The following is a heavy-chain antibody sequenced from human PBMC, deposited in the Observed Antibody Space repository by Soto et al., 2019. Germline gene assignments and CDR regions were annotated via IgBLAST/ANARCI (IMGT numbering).Heavy chain of an antibody. D-gene: IGHD1-26*01. CDR3: ARIYSGSYYSFYYYYGMDV. Sequence: ASVKVSCKASGDTFTSYAMHWVRQAPGQRLEWMGWINAGNGNTKYSQKFQGRVTITRDTSASTAYMELSSLRSEDTAVYYCARIYSGSYYSFYYYYGMDVWGQGTTVTVSS. V-gene: IGHV1-3*01. CDR2: INAGNGNT. J-gene: IGHJ6*02. CDR1: GDTFTSYA.